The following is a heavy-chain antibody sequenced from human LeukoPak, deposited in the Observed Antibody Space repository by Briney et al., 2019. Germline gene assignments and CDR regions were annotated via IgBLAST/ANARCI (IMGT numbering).Heavy chain of an antibody. J-gene: IGHJ4*02. CDR3: ASGGSSSWPYFDY. Sequence: GSLRLSCAASGFTVSSNYMSWVRQPPGKGLEWIGSIYYSGSTYYNPSLKSRVTISVDTSKNQFSLNLTSVTAADTAVYYCASGGSSSWPYFDYWGQGTLVTVSS. CDR1: GFTVSSNY. D-gene: IGHD6-13*01. CDR2: IYYSGST. V-gene: IGHV4-39*01.